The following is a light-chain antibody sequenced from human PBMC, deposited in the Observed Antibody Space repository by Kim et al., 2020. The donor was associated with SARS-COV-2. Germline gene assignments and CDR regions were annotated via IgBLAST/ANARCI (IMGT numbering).Light chain of an antibody. J-gene: IGLJ1*01. CDR3: QAWDSSTYV. CDR2: QDS. V-gene: IGLV3-1*01. Sequence: VSPEQTASITCSGDKVGDKYACWYQQKPGQSPVLVIYQDSKRPSGIPERFSGSNSGNTATLTISGTQAMDEADYYCQAWDSSTYVFGTGTKVTVL. CDR1: KVGDKY.